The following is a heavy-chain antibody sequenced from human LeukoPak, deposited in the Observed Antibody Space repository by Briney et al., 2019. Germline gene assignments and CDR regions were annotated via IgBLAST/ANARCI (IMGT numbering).Heavy chain of an antibody. V-gene: IGHV4-34*01. CDR3: ARLLGDYGGNVYYFDY. D-gene: IGHD4-23*01. CDR2: INHSGST. CDR1: GGSFSGYY. Sequence: PSETLSLTCAVYGGSFSGYYWSWIRQPPGKGLEWIGEINHSGSTNYNPSLKSRVTISVDKSKNQFSLKLSSVTAADTAVYYCARLLGDYGGNVYYFDYWGQGTLVTVSS. J-gene: IGHJ4*02.